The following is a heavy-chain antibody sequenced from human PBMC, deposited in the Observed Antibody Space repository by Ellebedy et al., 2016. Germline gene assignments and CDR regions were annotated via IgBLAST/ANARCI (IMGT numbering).Heavy chain of an antibody. J-gene: IGHJ3*01. D-gene: IGHD6-19*01. V-gene: IGHV4-59*02. CDR2: VFHTGTT. CDR1: GGSVSSDY. CDR3: AKWNGGWYAFEV. Sequence: GSLRLSCNVSGGSVSSDYWNWIRRPPGKGLEWIGYVFHTGTTNYNPSLKSRVTMPVDTSKSQFSLRLTSVTAADTAVYYCAKWNGGWYAFEVWGQGTMVTVSS.